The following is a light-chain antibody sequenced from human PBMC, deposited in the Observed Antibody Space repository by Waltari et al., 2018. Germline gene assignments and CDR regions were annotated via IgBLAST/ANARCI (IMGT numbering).Light chain of an antibody. J-gene: IGKJ2*01. V-gene: IGKV4-1*01. CDR3: QQCYTFPYT. Sequence: DIVLTQSPDSLAVSLGERATINCKSSQSVLSSSNNKNYLGWYQQKTGQPPKLLITWASTRESGVPDRCSGSGSGTDFTRTISSLQAEDVAVYFCQQCYTFPYTFGQGTKLEIK. CDR2: WAS. CDR1: QSVLSSSNNKNY.